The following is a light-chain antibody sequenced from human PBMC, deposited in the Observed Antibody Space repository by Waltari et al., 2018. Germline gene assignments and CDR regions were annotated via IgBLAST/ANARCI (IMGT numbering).Light chain of an antibody. Sequence: RPTLSCRASESVSSYLGLYQQKPGQAPRLRIYEASNRATDIPARFSGSGSVTDFTLTISSLEPEDFALYYCQQRSTFGQGTKVEIK. V-gene: IGKV3-11*01. J-gene: IGKJ1*01. CDR1: ESVSSY. CDR2: EAS. CDR3: QQRST.